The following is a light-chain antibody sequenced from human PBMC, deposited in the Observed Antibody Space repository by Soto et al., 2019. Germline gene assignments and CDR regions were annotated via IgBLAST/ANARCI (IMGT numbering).Light chain of an antibody. J-gene: IGLJ3*02. CDR1: SSNLGAGYD. V-gene: IGLV1-40*01. Sequence: QSVLTQPPSVSGAPGQRVTLSCTGNSSNLGAGYDVHWYKQVPGAAPKLVIFGNRNRPSGVPERFSGSKSGTSASLAITGLQAEDEADYYCQAYDYSLTASVFGGGIKVTVL. CDR3: QAYDYSLTASV. CDR2: GNR.